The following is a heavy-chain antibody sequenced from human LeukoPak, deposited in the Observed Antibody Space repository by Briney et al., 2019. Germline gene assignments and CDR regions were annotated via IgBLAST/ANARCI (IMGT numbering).Heavy chain of an antibody. V-gene: IGHV3-21*01. D-gene: IGHD2/OR15-2a*01. Sequence: GGSLRLSCAASGFTFSAYSMNWVRQAPGKGLEWVSSISSSSSYIFYADSVKGRFTISRDNSKNTLYLQMDSLRAEDTAVYYCARDRTSYEYYFDYWGQGTLVTASS. CDR2: ISSSSSYI. CDR3: ARDRTSYEYYFDY. J-gene: IGHJ4*02. CDR1: GFTFSAYS.